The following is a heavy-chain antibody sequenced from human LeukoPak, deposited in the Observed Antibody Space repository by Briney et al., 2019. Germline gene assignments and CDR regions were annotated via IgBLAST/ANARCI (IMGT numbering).Heavy chain of an antibody. CDR3: ARAPTTPYYYYMDV. Sequence: SETLSLTCTVYGGSFTSGNYYWHWIRQPAGKGLEWIGRIYTNGGASYNPSLKSRVTISIDASKNQFSLKLSSVTAADTAVYYCARAPTTPYYYYMDVWGKGTTVTVSS. D-gene: IGHD4-11*01. CDR2: IYTNGGA. CDR1: GGSFTSGNYY. J-gene: IGHJ6*03. V-gene: IGHV4-61*02.